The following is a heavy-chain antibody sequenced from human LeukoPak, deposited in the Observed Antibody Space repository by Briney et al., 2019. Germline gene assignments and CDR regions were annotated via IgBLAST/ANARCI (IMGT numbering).Heavy chain of an antibody. CDR1: GVSISNYY. V-gene: IGHV4-59*08. CDR3: ARHREMVVVEERGFDY. CDR2: IYYSGST. D-gene: IGHD2-2*01. Sequence: SETLSLTCSVSGVSISNYYWSWIRQPPGKGLEWIGYIYYSGSTNYNPSLKSRVTISVDTSKNQFSLKLSSVTAADTALYYCARHREMVVVEERGFDYWGQGTLVTVSS. J-gene: IGHJ4*02.